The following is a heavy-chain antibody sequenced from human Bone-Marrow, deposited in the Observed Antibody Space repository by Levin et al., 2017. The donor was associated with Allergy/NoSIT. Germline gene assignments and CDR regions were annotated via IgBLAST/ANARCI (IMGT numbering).Heavy chain of an antibody. CDR1: GFNFGNFW. CDR3: AGCEDY. V-gene: IGHV3-7*01. J-gene: IGHJ4*01. Sequence: GGSLRLSCAASGFNFGNFWMSWVRQAPGKGLEWVASIKTDGTAQYYVDSVKGRFTISRDNAKNSLYLQMNRLRDEETAMYYGAGCEDYWGHGTLVTVSS. CDR2: IKTDGTAQ.